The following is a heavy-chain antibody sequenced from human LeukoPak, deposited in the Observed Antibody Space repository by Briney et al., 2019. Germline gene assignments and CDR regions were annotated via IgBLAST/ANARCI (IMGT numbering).Heavy chain of an antibody. CDR2: VWYDGSKK. CDR3: ARLVGWDFDY. D-gene: IGHD2-15*01. Sequence: GRSLRLSCAASGFTFSSHGMHWVRQAPGKGLEWVAVVWYDGSKKYYADSVKGRFTISRDNSKNTLYLQMSSLRGEDTAVYYCARLVGWDFDYWGQGTLVTVSP. V-gene: IGHV3-33*01. J-gene: IGHJ4*02. CDR1: GFTFSSHG.